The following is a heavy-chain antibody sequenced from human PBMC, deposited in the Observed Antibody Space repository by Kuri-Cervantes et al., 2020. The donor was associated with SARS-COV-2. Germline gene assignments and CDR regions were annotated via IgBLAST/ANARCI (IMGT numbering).Heavy chain of an antibody. CDR1: GFSFSSYG. J-gene: IGHJ4*02. CDR3: AKPLGYSGYDPPDY. Sequence: GESLKISCAASGFSFSSYGMIWVRQAPGKGLEWVSSISGSGGATYYADSAKGRFTISRDNSKNTLSLQMNSLRAEDTAVYYCAKPLGYSGYDPPDYWGQGTLVTVSS. D-gene: IGHD5-12*01. V-gene: IGHV3-23*01. CDR2: ISGSGGAT.